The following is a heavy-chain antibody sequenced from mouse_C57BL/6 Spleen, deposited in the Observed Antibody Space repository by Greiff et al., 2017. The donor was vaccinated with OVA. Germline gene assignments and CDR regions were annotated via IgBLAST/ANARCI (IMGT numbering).Heavy chain of an antibody. CDR1: GYTFTSYW. V-gene: IGHV1-64*01. Sequence: VQLQQPGAELVKPGASVKLSCKASGYTFTSYWMHWVKQRPGQGLEWIGMIHPNSGSTNYNEKFKSKATLTVDKSSSTTYMQLSSLTSDESAFYGCARQGNYYSIDYWGQGTSVTVSS. CDR3: ARQGNYYSIDY. CDR2: IHPNSGST. J-gene: IGHJ4*01.